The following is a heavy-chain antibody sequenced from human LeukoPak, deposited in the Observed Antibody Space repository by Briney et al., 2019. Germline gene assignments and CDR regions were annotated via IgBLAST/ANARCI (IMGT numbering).Heavy chain of an antibody. CDR1: AFNFNTYP. J-gene: IGHJ4*02. CDR3: VGGDFHY. CDR2: ISEDGRNG. V-gene: IGHV3-30*03. Sequence: GGSLRLSCAASAFNFNTYPMHWVRQTPGKGLEWVAVISEDGRNGYYVDSVKGRFTISRENSKKMLYLQMNSLRVDYTAVYYCVGGDFHYWGEGTLVTVSP. D-gene: IGHD3-16*01.